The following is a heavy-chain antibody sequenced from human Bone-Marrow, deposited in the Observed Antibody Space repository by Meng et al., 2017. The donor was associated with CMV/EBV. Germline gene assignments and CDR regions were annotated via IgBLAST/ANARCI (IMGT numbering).Heavy chain of an antibody. V-gene: IGHV3-15*01. CDR2: IKSKTEGGTT. Sequence: ETLSLTCAASGFTFSNAWMSWVRQAPGKGLEWVGRIKSKTEGGTTDYAAPVKGRFIISRDDSRNTLYLQMNSLKTEDTDVYHCTSLRGDTAMVTSWGQGTLVTVSS. J-gene: IGHJ5*02. D-gene: IGHD5-18*01. CDR3: TSLRGDTAMVTS. CDR1: GFTFSNAW.